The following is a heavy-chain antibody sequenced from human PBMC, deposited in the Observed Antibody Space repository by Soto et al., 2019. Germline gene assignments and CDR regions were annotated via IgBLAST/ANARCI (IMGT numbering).Heavy chain of an antibody. J-gene: IGHJ6*02. CDR2: INLNSGGT. CDR3: ARSVVTAIHYYYYGMDV. Sequence: ASVKVSCKASGYTFTGYYMHWVRQAPGQGLEWMGWINLNSGGTNYAQKFQGWVTMTRDTSISTAYMELSRLRSDDTAVYYCARSVVTAIHYYYYGMDVWGQGTTVTVSS. V-gene: IGHV1-2*04. CDR1: GYTFTGYY. D-gene: IGHD2-21*02.